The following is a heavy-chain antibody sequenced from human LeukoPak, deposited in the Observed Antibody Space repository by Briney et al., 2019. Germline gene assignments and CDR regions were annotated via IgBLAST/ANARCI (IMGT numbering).Heavy chain of an antibody. Sequence: GGSLRLSCAASGFTFDDYAMHWVRQAPGKGLEWVSGISWNSGSIGYADSVKGRFTISRDNAKNTLYLQMNSLRAEDTAVYYCARDLTAPPYYYYMDVWGKGTTVTVSS. V-gene: IGHV3-9*01. CDR2: ISWNSGSI. CDR3: ARDLTAPPYYYYMDV. J-gene: IGHJ6*03. CDR1: GFTFDDYA.